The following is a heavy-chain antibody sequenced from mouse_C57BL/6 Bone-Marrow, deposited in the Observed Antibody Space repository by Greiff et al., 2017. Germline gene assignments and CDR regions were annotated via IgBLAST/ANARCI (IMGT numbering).Heavy chain of an antibody. CDR2: ISNLAYSI. D-gene: IGHD1-1*01. CDR1: GFTFSDYG. CDR3: ARSYYYGSSPAWFAY. J-gene: IGHJ3*01. Sequence: EVQGVESGGGLVQPGGSLKLSCAASGFTFSDYGMAWVRQAPRKGPGWVAFISNLAYSIYYAATGTGRFTIPRENAKNTLYLEMSSLRSEDTAMYYCARSYYYGSSPAWFAYWGQGTLVTVSA. V-gene: IGHV5-15*01.